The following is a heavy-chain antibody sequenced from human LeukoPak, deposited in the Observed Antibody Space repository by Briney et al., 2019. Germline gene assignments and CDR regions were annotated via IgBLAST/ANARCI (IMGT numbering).Heavy chain of an antibody. D-gene: IGHD5-24*01. CDR3: ARAQRRDGYKKGGPYYSDY. CDR2: INHSGST. Sequence: PSETLSLTCAVYGGSFSGYYWSWIRQPPGKGLEWIGEINHSGSTNYNPSLKSRVTISVDTSKNQFSLKLSSVTAADTAVYYCARAQRRDGYKKGGPYYSDYWGQGTLVTVSS. J-gene: IGHJ4*02. CDR1: GGSFSGYY. V-gene: IGHV4-34*01.